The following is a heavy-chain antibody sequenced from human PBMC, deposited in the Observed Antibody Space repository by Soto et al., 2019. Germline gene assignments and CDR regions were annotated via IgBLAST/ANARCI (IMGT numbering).Heavy chain of an antibody. V-gene: IGHV3-7*01. Sequence: GGSLRLSCAASGFTFSSYWMSWVRQAPGKGLEWVANIKHDGSEKYYVDSVKGRFTISRDNAKNSLYLQMNSLSAEDKAVYYCAREGVLYYYDSSGYYFDYWGQGTLVTVSS. D-gene: IGHD3-22*01. CDR1: GFTFSSYW. J-gene: IGHJ4*02. CDR2: IKHDGSEK. CDR3: AREGVLYYYDSSGYYFDY.